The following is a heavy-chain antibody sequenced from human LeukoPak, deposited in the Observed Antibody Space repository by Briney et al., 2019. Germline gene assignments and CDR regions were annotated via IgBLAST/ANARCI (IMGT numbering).Heavy chain of an antibody. V-gene: IGHV3-23*01. J-gene: IGHJ4*02. D-gene: IGHD3-22*01. CDR2: ISGSGGSA. Sequence: PGGSLRLSCAASGFTFSSYEMNWVRQAPGKGLEWVSAISGSGGSAYYADSVKGRFTISRDNSKNTLYLQMNSLRAEDTAVYYCAKAKDYSSGYLGFDYWGQGTLVTVSS. CDR1: GFTFSSYE. CDR3: AKAKDYSSGYLGFDY.